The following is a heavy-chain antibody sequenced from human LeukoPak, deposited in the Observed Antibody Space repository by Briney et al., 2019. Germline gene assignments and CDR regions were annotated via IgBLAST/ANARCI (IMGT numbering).Heavy chain of an antibody. Sequence: SVKVSCKASGYTFTSYGISWVRQAPGQGLEWMGGIIPIFGTANYAQKFQGRVTITADKSTSTAYMELSSLRSEDTAVYYCARGIVSSGAAYYFDYWGQGTLVTVSS. CDR2: IIPIFGTA. CDR1: GYTFTSYG. CDR3: ARGIVSSGAAYYFDY. D-gene: IGHD3-22*01. V-gene: IGHV1-69*06. J-gene: IGHJ4*02.